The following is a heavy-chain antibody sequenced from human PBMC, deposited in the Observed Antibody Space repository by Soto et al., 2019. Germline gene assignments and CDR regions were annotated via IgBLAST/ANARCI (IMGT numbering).Heavy chain of an antibody. V-gene: IGHV1-2*04. J-gene: IGHJ6*02. CDR3: ARSSHGLDV. CDR2: INPNNGDT. Sequence: QVQLVQSGAEVKKPGASVKVSCKASGYTFTDYYMHWVRQAPGQGLEWMGWINPNNGDTNYAQKFQGWVTVTRDTSISTAYMELNSLTSDDMAVYYCARSSHGLDVWGQGTKVTVSS. CDR1: GYTFTDYY.